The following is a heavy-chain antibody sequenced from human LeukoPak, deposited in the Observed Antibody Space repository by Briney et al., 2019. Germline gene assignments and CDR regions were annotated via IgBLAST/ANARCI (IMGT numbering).Heavy chain of an antibody. CDR1: GFIFRDYA. CDR3: AKEIGRLGVPLYDY. D-gene: IGHD3/OR15-3a*01. V-gene: IGHV3-23*01. CDR2: ISDNGGGP. Sequence: GSLRLSCVVSGFIFRDYAMSWVRQAPGEGLEWVAGISDNGGGPYYADSLKGRFTISRDNSKNILYLQMNSLRAEDTAVHYCAKEIGRLGVPLYDYWGRGTLVTASS. J-gene: IGHJ4*02.